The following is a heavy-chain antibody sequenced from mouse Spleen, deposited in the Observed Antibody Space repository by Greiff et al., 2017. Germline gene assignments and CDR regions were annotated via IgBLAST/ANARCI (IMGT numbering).Heavy chain of an antibody. CDR2: IWWDDDK. D-gene: IGHD4-1*01. CDR1: GFSLSTFGMG. CDR3: ARIAPGARTGYFDY. V-gene: IGHV8-8*01. Sequence: QVTLKVSGPGILQPSQTLSLTCSFSGFSLSTFGMGVGWIRQPSGKGLVWLVHIWWDDDKYYNPALKSRLTISKDTSKNQVFLKNANVDTADTATYYCARIAPGARTGYFDYWGQGTTLTVSS. J-gene: IGHJ2*01.